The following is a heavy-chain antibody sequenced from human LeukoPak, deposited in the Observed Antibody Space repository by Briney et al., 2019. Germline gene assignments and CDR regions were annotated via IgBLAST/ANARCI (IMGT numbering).Heavy chain of an antibody. CDR3: ATRRIAVAARFDC. J-gene: IGHJ4*02. V-gene: IGHV4-59*01. D-gene: IGHD6-19*01. CDR2: TYYSEST. CDR1: GASITSYN. Sequence: SVTLSFTCAVSGASITSYNWSWIRQPPGKGLEWIGYTYYSESTNYNPSLKSRVTMSVDTSKNEFSLKLSSVTTADTAEYYCATRRIAVAARFDCWGQGTLVTVSS.